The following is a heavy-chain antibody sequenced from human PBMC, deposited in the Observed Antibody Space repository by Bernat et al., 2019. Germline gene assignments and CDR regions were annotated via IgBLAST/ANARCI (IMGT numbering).Heavy chain of an antibody. V-gene: IGHV3-73*01. D-gene: IGHD6-13*01. CDR1: GFTFSGSA. Sequence: EVQLVESGGGLVQPGGSPKLSCAASGFTFSGSAMHWVRQASGKGLEWVGRIRSKANSYATAYAASVKGRFTISRDDSKNTAYLQMNSLKTEDTAVYYCAKRETWGRDSSSWSFDYWGQGTLVTVSS. CDR3: AKRETWGRDSSSWSFDY. CDR2: IRSKANSYAT. J-gene: IGHJ4*02.